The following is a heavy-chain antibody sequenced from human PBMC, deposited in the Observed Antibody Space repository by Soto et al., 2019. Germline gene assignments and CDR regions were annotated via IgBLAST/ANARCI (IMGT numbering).Heavy chain of an antibody. CDR1: GFTLRSYG. Sequence: PGGSLRLSCAASGFTLRSYGMHWVRQAPGKGLEWVAVISYDGSNKYYADSVKGRFTISRDNSKNTLYLQMNSLRAEDTAVYYCAKGNDYGDYAAFDICGQRTMVTLS. D-gene: IGHD4-17*01. CDR2: ISYDGSNK. V-gene: IGHV3-30*18. J-gene: IGHJ3*02. CDR3: AKGNDYGDYAAFDI.